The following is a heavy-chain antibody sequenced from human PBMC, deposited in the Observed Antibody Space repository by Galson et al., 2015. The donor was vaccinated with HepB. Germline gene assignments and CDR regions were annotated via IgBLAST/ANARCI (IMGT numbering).Heavy chain of an antibody. Sequence: SLRLSCAASGFTFSSFGMHWVRQAPGKGLEWVAGIWYDGSNKYYADSVTGRFTISRDSSKNTLYLHMSSLRAEDSAVYYCARDALFCSSGWTNWFDPWGQGTLVTVSS. V-gene: IGHV3-33*01. J-gene: IGHJ5*02. D-gene: IGHD6-19*01. CDR1: GFTFSSFG. CDR2: IWYDGSNK. CDR3: ARDALFCSSGWTNWFDP.